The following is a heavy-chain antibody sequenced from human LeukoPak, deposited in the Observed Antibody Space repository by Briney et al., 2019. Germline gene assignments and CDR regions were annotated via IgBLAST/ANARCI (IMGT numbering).Heavy chain of an antibody. J-gene: IGHJ6*04. CDR2: ISSDSGSTI. V-gene: IGHV3-48*03. CDR1: GFTFSSYE. CDR3: ARRVDLDV. D-gene: IGHD3-9*01. Sequence: PGGSLRLSCTASGFTFSSYEMNWVRQAPGKGLEWISYISSDSGSTIYYADSVRGRFTIFRDNAKQSLYLQMNTLRAEDTAVYYGARRVDLDVWGKGTTVIVSS.